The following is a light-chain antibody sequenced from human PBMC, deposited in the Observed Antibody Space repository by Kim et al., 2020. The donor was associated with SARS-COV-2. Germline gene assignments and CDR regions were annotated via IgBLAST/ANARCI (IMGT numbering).Light chain of an antibody. V-gene: IGKV3-11*01. J-gene: IGKJ2*01. CDR3: QQGSNWPTMYT. CDR2: DAS. Sequence: EIVLTQSPATLSLSPGERATLSCRASQSVSSYLAWYQQNPGQAPRLLIYDASNRATGIPARFSGSGAGTDFTLTISSLEPEEFAVYYCQQGSNWPTMYTFGQGTKLEF. CDR1: QSVSSY.